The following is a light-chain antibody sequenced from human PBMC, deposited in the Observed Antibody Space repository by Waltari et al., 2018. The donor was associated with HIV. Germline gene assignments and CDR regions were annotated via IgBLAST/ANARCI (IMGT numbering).Light chain of an antibody. J-gene: IGLJ2*01. V-gene: IGLV1-40*01. CDR1: SSHIGAGYD. CDR2: GNS. CDR3: QSYDSSLSGSV. Sequence: QSVLTQPPSVSGAPGQRVTISCTGSSSHIGAGYDVHLYQQLPGTAPKLLIYGNSNRPSGVPDRFSGSKSGTSASLAITGLQAEDEADYYCQSYDSSLSGSVFGGGTKLTVL.